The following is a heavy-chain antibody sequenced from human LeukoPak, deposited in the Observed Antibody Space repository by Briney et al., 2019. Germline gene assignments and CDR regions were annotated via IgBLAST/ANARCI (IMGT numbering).Heavy chain of an antibody. CDR3: ARGGHYYDSIY. V-gene: IGHV1-2*02. CDR1: GYTFSGYY. D-gene: IGHD3-22*01. Sequence: GASVKVSCKTSGYTFSGYYMHWVRQAPGQGLEWMEWINANSGGTDYAQKFQGRVTMTRDTSISTAYMELSRLRSDDTAVYYCARGGHYYDSIYWGQGTLVTVSS. CDR2: INANSGGT. J-gene: IGHJ4*02.